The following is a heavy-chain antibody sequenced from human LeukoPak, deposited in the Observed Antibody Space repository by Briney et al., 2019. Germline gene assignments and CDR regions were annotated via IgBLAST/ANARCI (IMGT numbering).Heavy chain of an antibody. CDR1: GFTFSIYW. J-gene: IGHJ3*02. Sequence: PGGSLRLSCAASGFTFSIYWMHWVRQTPGKGLVWVSRINSDESYTNCADSVKGRFTISRDNAKNTLYLQMTSLKAEDTAVYYCALSETGDGRGYDAFDIWGQGTMVTVSS. CDR2: INSDESYT. V-gene: IGHV3-74*01. CDR3: ALSETGDGRGYDAFDI. D-gene: IGHD5-12*01.